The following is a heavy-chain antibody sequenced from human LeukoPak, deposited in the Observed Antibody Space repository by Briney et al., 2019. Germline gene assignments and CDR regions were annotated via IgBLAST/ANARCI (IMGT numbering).Heavy chain of an antibody. V-gene: IGHV4-34*01. CDR2: INHSGST. D-gene: IGHD6-13*01. CDR1: GGPFSGYY. Sequence: SETLSLTCAVYGGPFSGYYWSWIRQPPGKGLEWIGEINHSGSTNYNPSLKSRVTMSVDTSKNQFSLKLSSVTAADTAVYYCARGNPGYSSSWTSLYNWFDPWGQGTLVTVSS. J-gene: IGHJ5*02. CDR3: ARGNPGYSSSWTSLYNWFDP.